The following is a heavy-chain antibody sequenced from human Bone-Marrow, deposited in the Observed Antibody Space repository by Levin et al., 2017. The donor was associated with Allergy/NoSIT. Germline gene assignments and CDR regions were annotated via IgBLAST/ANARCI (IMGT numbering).Heavy chain of an antibody. V-gene: IGHV3-33*06. CDR2: IFYDGSQK. CDR3: AKDWGTTGLSGWNFDV. J-gene: IGHJ2*01. CDR1: GFPFRNSG. D-gene: IGHD4-17*01. Sequence: GGSLRLSCAASGFPFRNSGIHWVRQTPGKGLEWLAIIFYDGSQKYYADSVKGRFTTSRDNSMNMAYLQMNSLKVEDTAVYYCAKDWGTTGLSGWNFDVWGRGTLVTVSS.